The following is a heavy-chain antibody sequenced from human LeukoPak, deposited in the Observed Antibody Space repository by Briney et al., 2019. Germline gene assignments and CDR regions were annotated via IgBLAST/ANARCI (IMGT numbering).Heavy chain of an antibody. CDR3: AKPTTVTSYYYMDV. CDR1: GFIFSSYG. V-gene: IGHV3-30*18. CDR2: ISYDGGNI. J-gene: IGHJ6*03. D-gene: IGHD4-17*01. Sequence: WGSLRLSCAASGFIFSSYGMHWVRQAPGKGLEWVAVISYDGGNISYTDSVKGRFTISRDNSKNTLYLQMNSLRAEDTAVYYCAKPTTVTSYYYMDVWGKGTTVTISS.